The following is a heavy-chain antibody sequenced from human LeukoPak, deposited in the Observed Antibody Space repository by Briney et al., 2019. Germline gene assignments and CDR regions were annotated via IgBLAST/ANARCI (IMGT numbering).Heavy chain of an antibody. J-gene: IGHJ4*02. V-gene: IGHV3-30*03. Sequence: PGGSLRLSCKASGFTFSSYGMHWVRQAPGKGLEWVAVISYDGSNKYYADSVKGRFTISRDNSKNTLYLQMNSLRAEDTAVHYCVAWQGVVVPTFDYWGQGTLVTVSS. CDR3: VAWQGVVVPTFDY. D-gene: IGHD2-2*01. CDR1: GFTFSSYG. CDR2: ISYDGSNK.